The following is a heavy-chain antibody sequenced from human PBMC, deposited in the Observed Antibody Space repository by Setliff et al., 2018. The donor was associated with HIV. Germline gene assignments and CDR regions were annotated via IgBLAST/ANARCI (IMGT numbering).Heavy chain of an antibody. V-gene: IGHV1-18*01. D-gene: IGHD1-26*01. J-gene: IGHJ4*02. Sequence: ASVMVSCKASGYTFTIYGITWVRQAPGQGLEWMGWISGHSDSRKYGQKFDGRVTLTMDTSTSTAYMELMKLTPDDTAVYYCARGWELNVWGQGTPVTVSS. CDR1: GYTFTIYG. CDR2: ISGHSDSR. CDR3: ARGWELNV.